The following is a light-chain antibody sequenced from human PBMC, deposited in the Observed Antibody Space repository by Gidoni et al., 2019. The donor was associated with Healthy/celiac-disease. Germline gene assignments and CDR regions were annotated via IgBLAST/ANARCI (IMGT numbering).Light chain of an antibody. CDR3: QQYNSYLYT. V-gene: IGKV1-5*01. CDR2: DAS. CDR1: QSISSW. Sequence: DIQMTQSPSTLSASVGDRVTITCRASQSISSWLAWYQQKQGKAPKLLIYDASSLESGVPSRFSGSGSGTEFTLTISSLQPDDFATYYCQQYNSYLYTFGQGTKLEIK. J-gene: IGKJ2*01.